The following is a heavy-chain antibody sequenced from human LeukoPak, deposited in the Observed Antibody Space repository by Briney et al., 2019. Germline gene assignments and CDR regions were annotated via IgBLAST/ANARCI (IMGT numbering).Heavy chain of an antibody. D-gene: IGHD1-26*01. Sequence: GRSLRFSCAASGFTFSSYAMHWVRQAPGKGLEWVAVISYDGSNKYYADSVKGRFTISRDNSKNTLYLQMNSLRAEDTAVYYCAKQWELLTYFDYWGQGTLVTVSS. CDR2: ISYDGSNK. J-gene: IGHJ4*02. CDR3: AKQWELLTYFDY. CDR1: GFTFSSYA. V-gene: IGHV3-30-3*01.